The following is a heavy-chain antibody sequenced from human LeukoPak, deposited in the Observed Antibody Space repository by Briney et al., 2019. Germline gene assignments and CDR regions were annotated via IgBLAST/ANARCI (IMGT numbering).Heavy chain of an antibody. CDR1: GYTFTSYG. CDR2: MNPNSGNT. V-gene: IGHV1-8*02. D-gene: IGHD6-13*01. J-gene: IGHJ5*02. CDR3: ARRGYSSRNWFDP. Sequence: ASVKVSCKASGYTFTSYGINWVRQATGQGLEWMGWMNPNSGNTGYAQKFQGRVTMTRNTSISTAYMELSSLRSEDTAVYYCARRGYSSRNWFDPWGQGTLVTVSS.